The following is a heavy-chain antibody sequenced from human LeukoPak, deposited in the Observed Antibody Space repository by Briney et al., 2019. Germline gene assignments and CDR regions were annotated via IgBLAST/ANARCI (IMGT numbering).Heavy chain of an antibody. CDR1: GFIFGSFW. D-gene: IGHD3-22*01. CDR3: ATSYDSSGCD. Sequence: GGSLRLSCTASGFIFGSFWMAWVRQAPGKGLEWVANIKPDGSLQFYGDSVKGRFTISRDNAKNSLYLQMNNLRAEDTALYYCATSYDSSGCDWGQGTLVTVSS. CDR2: IKPDGSLQ. V-gene: IGHV3-7*01. J-gene: IGHJ4*02.